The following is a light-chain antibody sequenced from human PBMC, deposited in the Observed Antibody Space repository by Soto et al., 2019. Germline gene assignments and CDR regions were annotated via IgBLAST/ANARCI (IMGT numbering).Light chain of an antibody. J-gene: IGKJ1*01. CDR2: GAS. CDR3: QQYNNWPRT. Sequence: EIVLIQSPATLSLSPGERATLSCRASQSVSSYLAWYQQKPGQAPRLLIYGASTRATGIPARFSGSGSGTEFTLSISSLQSEDFAVYYCQQYNNWPRTFGQGTKVDI. V-gene: IGKV3-15*01. CDR1: QSVSSY.